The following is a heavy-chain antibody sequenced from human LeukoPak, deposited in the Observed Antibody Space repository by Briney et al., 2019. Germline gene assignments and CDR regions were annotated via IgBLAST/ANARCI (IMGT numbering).Heavy chain of an antibody. J-gene: IGHJ4*02. Sequence: KASETLSLTCTVSGGSITSSNNYWGWIRQPPGKGLEWIGSIYYSGSTYYNPSLKSRVTISVDTSKNQFSPKLSSVTAADTAVYYCARARGNIPPRYYYDSSGYYFDYWGQGTLVTVSS. CDR3: ARARGNIPPRYYYDSSGYYFDY. CDR2: IYYSGST. CDR1: GGSITSSNNY. V-gene: IGHV4-39*01. D-gene: IGHD3-22*01.